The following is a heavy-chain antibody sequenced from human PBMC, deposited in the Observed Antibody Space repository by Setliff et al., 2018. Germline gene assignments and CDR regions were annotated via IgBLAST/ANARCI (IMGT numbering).Heavy chain of an antibody. D-gene: IGHD5-12*01. Sequence: SLRLSCAASGFTFSSYAMTWVRQAPGKGLEWVSGISGSGGATYYAASVKGRFSISRDNSKNTLSLQMNSLRAEDTAIYYCAREKMATNYYYYYMDVWGKGTTVTVSS. J-gene: IGHJ6*03. CDR1: GFTFSSYA. CDR3: AREKMATNYYYYYMDV. CDR2: ISGSGGAT. V-gene: IGHV3-23*01.